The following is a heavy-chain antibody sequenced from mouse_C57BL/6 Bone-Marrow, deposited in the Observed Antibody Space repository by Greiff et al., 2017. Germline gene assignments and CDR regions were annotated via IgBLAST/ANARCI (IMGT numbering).Heavy chain of an antibody. D-gene: IGHD2-14*01. Sequence: VQLQQSGAELARPGASVKLSCKASGYTFTSYGISWVKQRTGQGLEWIGEIYPRSGNTYYNEKFKGKATLTADKSSSTAYMELRSLTSEDSAVYFCATEWVLRAYWGQGTLVTVSA. V-gene: IGHV1-81*01. CDR2: IYPRSGNT. CDR1: GYTFTSYG. CDR3: ATEWVLRAY. J-gene: IGHJ3*01.